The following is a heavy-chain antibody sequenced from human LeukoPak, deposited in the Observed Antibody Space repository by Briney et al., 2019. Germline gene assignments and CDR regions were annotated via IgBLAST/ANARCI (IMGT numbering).Heavy chain of an antibody. Sequence: ASVKVSCKASGGTFSSYAISWVRQAPGQGLEWMGGIIPIFGTAKYAQKFQGRVTITTDESTSTAYMELSSLRSEDTAVYYCARVGGSYFDYWGQGTLVTVSS. CDR2: IIPIFGTA. CDR3: ARVGGSYFDY. J-gene: IGHJ4*02. CDR1: GGTFSSYA. D-gene: IGHD5-12*01. V-gene: IGHV1-69*05.